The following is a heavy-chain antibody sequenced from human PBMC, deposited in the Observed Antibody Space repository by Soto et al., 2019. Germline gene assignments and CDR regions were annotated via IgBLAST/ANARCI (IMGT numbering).Heavy chain of an antibody. D-gene: IGHD6-6*01. Sequence: SETLSLTCIVSGDSINTSSYCWGWMRQPPGKGLEWIGSVCYRGTTYYIPSLKSRLTISVDTSKRQFSLKLSSVTAADTAVFYCARQGEHSSSYFFDSWGQGTLVTVSS. V-gene: IGHV4-39*01. J-gene: IGHJ4*02. CDR2: VCYRGTT. CDR3: ARQGEHSSSYFFDS. CDR1: GDSINTSSYC.